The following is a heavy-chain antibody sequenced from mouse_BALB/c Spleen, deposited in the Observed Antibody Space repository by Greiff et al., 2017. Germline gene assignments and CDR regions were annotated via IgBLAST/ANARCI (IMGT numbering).Heavy chain of an antibody. D-gene: IGHD1-1*01. CDR1: GFTFSSFG. V-gene: IGHV5-17*02. J-gene: IGHJ2*01. Sequence: EVQRVESGGGLVQPGGSRKLSCAASGFTFSSFGMHWVRQAPEKGLEWVAYISSGSSTIYYADTVKGRFTISRDNPKNTLFLQMTSLRSEDTAMYYCARLEITTDGEGYWGQGTTLTVSS. CDR2: ISSGSSTI. CDR3: ARLEITTDGEGY.